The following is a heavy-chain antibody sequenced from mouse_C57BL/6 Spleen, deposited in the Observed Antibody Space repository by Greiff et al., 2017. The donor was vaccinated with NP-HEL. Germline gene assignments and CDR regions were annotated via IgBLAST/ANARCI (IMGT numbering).Heavy chain of an antibody. V-gene: IGHV1-61*01. CDR3: ARGNGNYAMDY. CDR1: GYTFTSYW. J-gene: IGHJ4*01. Sequence: LQPGAELVRPGSSVKLSCKASGYTFTSYWMDWVKQRPGQGLEWIGNIYPSDSETHYNQKFKDKATLTVDKSSSTAYMQLSSLTSEDSAVYYCARGNGNYAMDYWGQGTSVTVSS. D-gene: IGHD2-1*01. CDR2: IYPSDSET.